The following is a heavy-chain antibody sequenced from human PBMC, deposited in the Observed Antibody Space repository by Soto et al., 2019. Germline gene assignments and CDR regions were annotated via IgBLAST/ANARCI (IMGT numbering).Heavy chain of an antibody. Sequence: QVQLVQSGAEVKKPGSSVKVSCKASGGTFSSYAISWVRQAPGQGLEWMGGIIPIFGTANYAQKFQGRVTNTADESTSRAYRGLSSSRSEDTAVHYCASPLRVLEWSGWFDPWGQGNLVTVSS. J-gene: IGHJ5*02. CDR1: GGTFSSYA. V-gene: IGHV1-69*12. D-gene: IGHD3-3*01. CDR2: IIPIFGTA. CDR3: ASPLRVLEWSGWFDP.